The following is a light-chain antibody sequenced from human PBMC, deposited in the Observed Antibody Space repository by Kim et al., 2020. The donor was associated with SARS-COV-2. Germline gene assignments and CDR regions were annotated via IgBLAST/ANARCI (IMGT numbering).Light chain of an antibody. V-gene: IGLV3-27*01. CDR1: VLAKKY. Sequence: VSPGQTARITCSGDVLAKKYARWFQQKPGQAPVLVIYKDSERPSGIPERFSGSSSGTTVTLTISGAQVEDEADYYCYSAADNNLGVFGGGTKLTVL. CDR2: KDS. CDR3: YSAADNNLGV. J-gene: IGLJ3*02.